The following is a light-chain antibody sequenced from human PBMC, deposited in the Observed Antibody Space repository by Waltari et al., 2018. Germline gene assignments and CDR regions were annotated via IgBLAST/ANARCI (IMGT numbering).Light chain of an antibody. Sequence: DIQITQSPSSLSASVGDTVTLTCQARQSMSSWLDWYQQKPGKAPKLLIYKASSLQSGVPSRVSGSGSGTEFNLTISSLQPEDFATYYCLQYSSSPPWTFGQGTKVEIK. V-gene: IGKV1D-16*02. CDR2: KAS. CDR1: QSMSSW. CDR3: LQYSSSPPWT. J-gene: IGKJ1*01.